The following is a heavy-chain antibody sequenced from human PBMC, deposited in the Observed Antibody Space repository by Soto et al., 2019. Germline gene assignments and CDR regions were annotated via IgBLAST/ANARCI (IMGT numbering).Heavy chain of an antibody. CDR1: GGSVSSGSCY. V-gene: IGHV4-61*01. D-gene: IGHD5-12*01. Sequence: SETLSLTCTVSGGSVSSGSCYWSWIRQPPGKGLEWIGYIYYSGSTNYNPSLKSRVTISVDTSKNQSSLKLSSVTAPDTAVYYCERDSQVATTHYYYYGMDVWGQGTTVTVPS. CDR2: IYYSGST. J-gene: IGHJ6*02. CDR3: ERDSQVATTHYYYYGMDV.